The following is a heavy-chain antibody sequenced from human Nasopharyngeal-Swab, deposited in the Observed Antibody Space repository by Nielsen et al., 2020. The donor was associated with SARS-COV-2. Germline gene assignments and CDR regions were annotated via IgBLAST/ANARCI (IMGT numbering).Heavy chain of an antibody. V-gene: IGHV1-8*01. Sequence: WVRQAPGQGLEWMGWMNPNSGNTGYAQKFQGRVTMTRNTSISTAYMELSSLRSEDKDVDEGARTKNKGRAKYYYYSMDVWGQGTTVTVSS. CDR2: MNPNSGNT. D-gene: IGHD3-10*01. CDR3: ARTKNKGRAKYYYYSMDV. J-gene: IGHJ6*02.